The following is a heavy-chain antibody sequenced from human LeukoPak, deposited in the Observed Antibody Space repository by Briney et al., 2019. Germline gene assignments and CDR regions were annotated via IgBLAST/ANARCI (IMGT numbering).Heavy chain of an antibody. CDR2: INTGNGNT. Sequence: ASVKASCKASGYTFTNYAMHWVRQAPGQRLEWMGWINTGNGNTKYSQEFQGRVTISRDTSAGTAYMELSSLTSEDMAVYYCARVVKYSSGPLTDLLPYYFDSWGQGTLVTVSS. J-gene: IGHJ4*02. CDR1: GYTFTNYA. D-gene: IGHD6-19*01. CDR3: ARVVKYSSGPLTDLLPYYFDS. V-gene: IGHV1-3*03.